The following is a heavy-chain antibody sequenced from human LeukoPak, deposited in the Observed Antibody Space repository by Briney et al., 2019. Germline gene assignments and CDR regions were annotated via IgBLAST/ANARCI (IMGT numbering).Heavy chain of an antibody. CDR3: AREQRGGRSGSLGGLFASYYTYYYMDV. V-gene: IGHV1-46*01. J-gene: IGHJ6*03. D-gene: IGHD3-16*01. CDR1: GNTFTMYS. Sequence: GASVKVSCKASGNTFTMYSIHWVRQAPGQGLEWMGMINPSDGATTYAQRFQGRVTMTRDMSTTTVYMDLRSLRSEDTAVYFCAREQRGGRSGSLGGLFASYYTYYYMDVWGRGTTVTVSS. CDR2: INPSDGAT.